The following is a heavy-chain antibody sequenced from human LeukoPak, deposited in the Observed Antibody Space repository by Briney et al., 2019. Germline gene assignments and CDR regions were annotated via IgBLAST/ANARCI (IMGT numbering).Heavy chain of an antibody. Sequence: PGGSVTLPCAASGFTFSSYGMHWVRQAPGKGLEGVAVISYDGSNKYYAHSVKGRFTLSRDNSKNTLYPQMSSLRADDTAVYYCAKDWFYDSSGSIDYGGQRTLVSVSS. J-gene: IGHJ4*02. CDR3: AKDWFYDSSGSIDY. V-gene: IGHV3-30*18. D-gene: IGHD3-22*01. CDR2: ISYDGSNK. CDR1: GFTFSSYG.